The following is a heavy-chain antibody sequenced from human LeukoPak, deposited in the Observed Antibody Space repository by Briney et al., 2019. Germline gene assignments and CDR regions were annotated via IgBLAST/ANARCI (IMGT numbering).Heavy chain of an antibody. CDR3: ARDLYRYDFWSGHHYGMDV. J-gene: IGHJ6*02. V-gene: IGHV1-18*01. CDR1: GYTFTSYG. Sequence: ASVKVSCKASGYTFTSYGISWVRQAPGQGLEWMGWISAYNGNTNYAQKLQGRVTMTTDTSTSTAYMELRSLRSDDTAVYYCARDLYRYDFWSGHHYGMDVWGQGTTVTVSS. D-gene: IGHD3-3*01. CDR2: ISAYNGNT.